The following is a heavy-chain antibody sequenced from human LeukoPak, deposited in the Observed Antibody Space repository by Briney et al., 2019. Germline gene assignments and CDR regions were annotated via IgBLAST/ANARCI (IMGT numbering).Heavy chain of an antibody. CDR1: GRSLSSYY. D-gene: IGHD3-22*01. Sequence: SETLSLACTVPGRSLSSYYCSWIRQPPGKVLAWIGYIYYSASTNYNPSLKSRVTISVDTSKNQSSLKLSSVTAAATAVYYGGRREEIGFEIWGQGTMGTVSS. V-gene: IGHV4-59*08. J-gene: IGHJ3*02. CDR2: IYYSAST. CDR3: GRREEIGFEI.